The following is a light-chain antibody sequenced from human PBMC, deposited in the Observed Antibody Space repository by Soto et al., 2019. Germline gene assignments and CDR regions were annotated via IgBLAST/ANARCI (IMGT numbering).Light chain of an antibody. V-gene: IGLV2-14*01. CDR3: SSYTTSSTRV. Sequence: QSVLTQPASVSGSPGQSIAISCTGSSSDVGIYNYVSWYQQHPGKVPKLIIYEVTNRPSGGSNRFSGSKSGNTASLTISGLQAEDEADYYCSSYTTSSTRVFGTGTKLTVL. CDR1: SSDVGIYNY. J-gene: IGLJ1*01. CDR2: EVT.